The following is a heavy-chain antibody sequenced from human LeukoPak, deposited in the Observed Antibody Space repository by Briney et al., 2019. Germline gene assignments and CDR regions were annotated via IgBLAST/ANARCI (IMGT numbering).Heavy chain of an antibody. CDR3: ARFYGSGSYYNGGFDY. V-gene: IGHV1-3*01. D-gene: IGHD3-10*01. J-gene: IGHJ4*02. Sequence: GASVKVSCKASGYTFTSYAMNWVRQAPGQRLEWMGWINAGNGNTKYSQKFQGRVTITRDTSASTAYMELSSLRSEDTAVYYCARFYGSGSYYNGGFDYWGQGTLVTVSS. CDR2: INAGNGNT. CDR1: GYTFTSYA.